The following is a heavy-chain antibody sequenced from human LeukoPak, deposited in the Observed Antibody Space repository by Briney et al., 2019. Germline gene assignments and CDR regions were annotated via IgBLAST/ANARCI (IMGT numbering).Heavy chain of an antibody. Sequence: PGGSLRLSCAASGFTFSNYWMSWVRQAPGKGLEWVANIKQDGSEKYYVDSVKGRFTISRDNAENSLYLQMNSLRGEDTAVYYCARESTAGFGELVDYWGQGTLVTVSS. J-gene: IGHJ4*02. CDR3: ARESTAGFGELVDY. CDR2: IKQDGSEK. D-gene: IGHD3-10*01. V-gene: IGHV3-7*01. CDR1: GFTFSNYW.